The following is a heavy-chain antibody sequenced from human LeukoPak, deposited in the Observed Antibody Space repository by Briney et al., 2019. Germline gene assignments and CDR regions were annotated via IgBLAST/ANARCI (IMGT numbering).Heavy chain of an antibody. D-gene: IGHD5-12*01. Sequence: SETLSLTCAVSGGSIFSSNWWSWVRQPPGKGLEWIGQIFHSGSTSCSPSLKSRVTISVDKSKNQFSLKLSSVTAADTAVYYCATLSGGYDENWGQGTLVTVSS. CDR3: ATLSGGYDEN. V-gene: IGHV4-4*02. CDR1: GGSIFSSNW. CDR2: IFHSGST. J-gene: IGHJ4*02.